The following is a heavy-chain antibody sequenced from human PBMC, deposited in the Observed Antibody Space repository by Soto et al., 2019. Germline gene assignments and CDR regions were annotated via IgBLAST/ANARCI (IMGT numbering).Heavy chain of an antibody. CDR2: IIPIFGTA. J-gene: IGHJ4*02. D-gene: IGHD2-2*01. CDR1: GGTFSSYA. V-gene: IGHV1-69*13. Sequence: SVKLCCKACGGTFSSYAISWVRQSPGQGLEWMGGIIPIFGTANYAQKFQGRVTITADESTSTAYMELSSLRSEDTAVYYCARDLYRYCSSTSCYAADYWGQGTLVTVSS. CDR3: ARDLYRYCSSTSCYAADY.